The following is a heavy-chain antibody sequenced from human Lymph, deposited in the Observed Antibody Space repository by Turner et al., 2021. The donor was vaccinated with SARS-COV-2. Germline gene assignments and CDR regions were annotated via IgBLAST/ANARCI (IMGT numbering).Heavy chain of an antibody. CDR2: IKQDGSEK. CDR3: ARMGSSSWYFDY. J-gene: IGHJ4*02. Sequence: EVQLVESGGGLVQPGGSLGLSCAASGFTFSYYWMSWVRQAPGKGLEWVANIKQDGSEKYYVDYVKGRFTISRDNAKNSLFLQMNSLRAEDTAVYYCARMGSSSWYFDYWGQGTLVTVSS. CDR1: GFTFSYYW. V-gene: IGHV3-7*01. D-gene: IGHD1-26*01.